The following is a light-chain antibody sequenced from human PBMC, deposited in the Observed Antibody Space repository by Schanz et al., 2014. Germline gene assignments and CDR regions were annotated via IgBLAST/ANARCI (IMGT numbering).Light chain of an antibody. CDR1: SSDVGGYNY. CDR2: EGS. CDR3: CSYAGRSLI. V-gene: IGLV2-8*01. J-gene: IGLJ2*01. Sequence: QSALTQPASVSGSPGQSITISCTGTSSDVGGYNYVSWYQHHPGKAPKLMIYEGSKRPSGVPDRFSGSKSGNTASLTVSGLQADDEADYYCCSYAGRSLIFGGGTKLTVL.